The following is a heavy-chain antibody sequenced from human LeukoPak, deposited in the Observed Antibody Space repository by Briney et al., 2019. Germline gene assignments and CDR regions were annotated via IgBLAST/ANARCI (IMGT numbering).Heavy chain of an antibody. Sequence: GGSLRLSCAASGFTFSSYAMHWVRQAPGKGLEYVSAISSNGGSTYYANSVKGRFTISRDNSKNTLYLQMGSLRAEDMAVYYCARGAVAGWFDPWGQGTLVTVSS. V-gene: IGHV3-64*01. CDR1: GFTFSSYA. CDR2: ISSNGGST. CDR3: ARGAVAGWFDP. J-gene: IGHJ5*02. D-gene: IGHD6-19*01.